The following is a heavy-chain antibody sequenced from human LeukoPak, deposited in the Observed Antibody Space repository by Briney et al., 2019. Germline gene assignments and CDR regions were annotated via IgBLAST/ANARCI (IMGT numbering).Heavy chain of an antibody. CDR2: INHSGST. V-gene: IGHV4-34*01. CDR3: ARGWGPYGGHYFDY. CDR1: GGSFSGYY. D-gene: IGHD4-23*01. Sequence: SETLSLTCAVYGGSFSGYYWSWIRQPPGKGLEWIGEINHSGSTNYNPSLKSRATISVDTSKNQFSLKLSSVTAADTAVYYCARGWGPYGGHYFDYWGQGTLVTVSS. J-gene: IGHJ4*02.